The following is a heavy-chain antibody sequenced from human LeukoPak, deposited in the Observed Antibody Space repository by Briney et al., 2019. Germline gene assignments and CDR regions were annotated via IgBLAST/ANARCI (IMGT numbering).Heavy chain of an antibody. CDR2: IYYGGST. D-gene: IGHD2-2*01. Sequence: SETLSLTCSVSGDSISSSTYLWGWIRQSPGKGLEWIGSIYYGGSTYYNPSLKSRVSILVDMSKNQLSLKLSSVIAEDTAVYYCARHIRGVASAAIWGQGTLVTASS. CDR1: GDSISSSTYL. CDR3: ARHIRGVASAAI. J-gene: IGHJ4*02. V-gene: IGHV4-39*01.